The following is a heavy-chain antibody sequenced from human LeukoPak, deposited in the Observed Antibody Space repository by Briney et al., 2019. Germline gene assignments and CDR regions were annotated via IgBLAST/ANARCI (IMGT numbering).Heavy chain of an antibody. CDR2: ISSSGSTI. V-gene: IGHV3-11*04. CDR3: ARGVTYYDFWSGYYTSYFDY. Sequence: GGSLRLSCAASGFTFSDYYMSWIRQAPGKGLEWVSYISSSGSTIYYADSVKGRFTISRDNAKNSLYLQMNSLRAEDTAVYYCARGVTYYDFWSGYYTSYFDYWGQGTLVTVSS. J-gene: IGHJ4*02. D-gene: IGHD3-3*01. CDR1: GFTFSDYY.